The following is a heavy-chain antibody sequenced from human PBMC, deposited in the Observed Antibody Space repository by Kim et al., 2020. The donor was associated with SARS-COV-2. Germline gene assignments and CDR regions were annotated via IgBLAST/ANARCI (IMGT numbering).Heavy chain of an antibody. CDR1: GGSFSGYY. D-gene: IGHD3-10*01. Sequence: SETLSLTCAVYGGSFSGYYWSWIRQPPGKGLEWIGEINHSGSTNYNPSLKSRVTISVDTSKNQFSLKLSSVTAADTAVYYCARAVRLPNYYGSGRPPYYYYGMDVWGQGTTVTVSS. J-gene: IGHJ6*02. V-gene: IGHV4-34*01. CDR2: INHSGST. CDR3: ARAVRLPNYYGSGRPPYYYYGMDV.